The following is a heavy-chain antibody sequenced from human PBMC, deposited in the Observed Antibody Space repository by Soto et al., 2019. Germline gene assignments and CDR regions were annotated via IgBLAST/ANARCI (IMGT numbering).Heavy chain of an antibody. J-gene: IGHJ4*02. D-gene: IGHD3-3*01. CDR1: GFTFSSYA. Sequence: GGSLRLSCAASGFTFSSYAMHWVRQAPGKGLEYVSAISSNGGSTYYADSVKGRFTISRDNSKNTLYLQMSSLRAEDTAVYYCVKDLALGVAPPHFDYWGQGTLVTVSS. V-gene: IGHV3-64D*08. CDR2: ISSNGGST. CDR3: VKDLALGVAPPHFDY.